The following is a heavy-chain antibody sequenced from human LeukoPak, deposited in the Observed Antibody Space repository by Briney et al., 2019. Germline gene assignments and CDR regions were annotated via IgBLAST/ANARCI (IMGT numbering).Heavy chain of an antibody. Sequence: GESLKISCKGSGYSFPSYWIAWVRQMPGKGLEWMGIIYPGDFDTTYSPSFQGQVTISADKSISTAYLQWSSLKASDTAIYYCARRLKNSRGIDYWGQGTLVTVSS. V-gene: IGHV5-51*01. J-gene: IGHJ4*02. D-gene: IGHD2/OR15-2a*01. CDR1: GYSFPSYW. CDR2: IYPGDFDT. CDR3: ARRLKNSRGIDY.